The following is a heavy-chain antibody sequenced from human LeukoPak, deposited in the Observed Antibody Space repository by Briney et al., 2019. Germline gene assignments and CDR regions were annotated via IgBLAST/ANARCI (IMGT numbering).Heavy chain of an antibody. D-gene: IGHD3-10*01. V-gene: IGHV3-30*02. CDR2: IRYDGSNK. CDR1: GFTFSSYW. Sequence: HPGGSLRLSCAASGFTFSSYWMSWVRQAPGKGLEWVAFIRYDGSNKYYADSVKGRFTISRDNSKNTLYLQMNSLRAEDTAVYYCAKDIGSYYDYWGQGILVTVSS. J-gene: IGHJ4*02. CDR3: AKDIGSYYDY.